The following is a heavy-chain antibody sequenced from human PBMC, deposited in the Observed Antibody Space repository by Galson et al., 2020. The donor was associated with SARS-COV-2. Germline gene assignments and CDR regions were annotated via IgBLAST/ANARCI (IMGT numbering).Heavy chain of an antibody. CDR3: AKEFYDITSPKYIEAFDE. V-gene: IGHV3-9*01. J-gene: IGHJ3*01. D-gene: IGHD3-22*01. CDR1: GFTFDDYA. Sequence: GGSLRLSCAASGFTFDDYAMHWVRQVPGKGLEWLSSINWNAVRIDYADAVRGRFTISRDNAKKYLYLQMDSLRVEDTALYYCAKEFYDITSPKYIEAFDEWGLGTMVTVSS. CDR2: INWNAVRI.